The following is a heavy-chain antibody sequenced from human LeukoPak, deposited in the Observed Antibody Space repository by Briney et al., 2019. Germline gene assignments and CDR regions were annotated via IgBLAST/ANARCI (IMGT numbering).Heavy chain of an antibody. V-gene: IGHV4-34*01. CDR1: GESFRAYS. CDR3: TRERSTPGINWFDP. CDR2: INHRGST. D-gene: IGHD2-2*01. J-gene: IGHJ5*02. Sequence: SQTLSLTRAVYGESFRAYSWNGIPRSPGKGLEWIGEINHRGSTNYTPSLKRRVTISLDTSKHQTSKRQFSLKLNSVTAADTAVYYCTRERSTPGINWFDPWGQGTLVTVSS.